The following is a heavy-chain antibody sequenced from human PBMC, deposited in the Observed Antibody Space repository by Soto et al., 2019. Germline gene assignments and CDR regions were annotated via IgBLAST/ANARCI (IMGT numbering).Heavy chain of an antibody. D-gene: IGHD3-22*01. V-gene: IGHV3-15*01. CDR2: IKSKSAGGTT. Sequence: EVQLVESGGGLAKPGGSVRLSCAASGFTFSNAWMSWVRQAPGKGLEWVGRIKSKSAGGTTEYDAPVKDRFTISRDDSKNTLYLQMNSLKIEDTAVYYCARGHRSSGKIFDSWGQGTLVTVSS. CDR1: GFTFSNAW. CDR3: ARGHRSSGKIFDS. J-gene: IGHJ4*02.